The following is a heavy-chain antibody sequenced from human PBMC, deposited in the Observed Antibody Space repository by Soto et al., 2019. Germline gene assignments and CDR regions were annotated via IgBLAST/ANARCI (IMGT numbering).Heavy chain of an antibody. CDR1: GFTFSSYS. V-gene: IGHV3-48*02. J-gene: IGHJ6*02. CDR2: ISSSSSTI. D-gene: IGHD3-22*01. CDR3: ARESRYYDSSGYALGYYYGMDV. Sequence: PGGSLRLSCAASGFTFSSYSINWVRQAPGKGLEWVSYISSSSSTIYYTDSVKGRFTISRDNAKNSLYLQMNSLRDEDTAVYYCARESRYYDSSGYALGYYYGMDVWGQGTTVTVSS.